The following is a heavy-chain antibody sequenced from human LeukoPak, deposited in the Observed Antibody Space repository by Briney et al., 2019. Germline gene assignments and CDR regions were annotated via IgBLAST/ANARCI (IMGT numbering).Heavy chain of an antibody. CDR2: IKQDGSEK. CDR1: GFTFSSYW. CDR3: ARDLDYYDFWSGPGY. V-gene: IGHV3-7*01. D-gene: IGHD3-3*01. Sequence: GGSLRLSCAASGFTFSSYWMSWVRQAPGKGLEWVANIKQDGSEKYYVDSVKGRFTISRDNTKNSLYLQMNSLRAEDTAVYYCARDLDYYDFWSGPGYWGQGTLVTVSS. J-gene: IGHJ4*02.